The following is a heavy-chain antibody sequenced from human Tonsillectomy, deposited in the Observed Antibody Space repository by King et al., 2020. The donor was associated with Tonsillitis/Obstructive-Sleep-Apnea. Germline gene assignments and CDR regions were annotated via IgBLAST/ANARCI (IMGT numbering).Heavy chain of an antibody. D-gene: IGHD3-22*01. CDR2: ISAYNGHT. CDR1: GYTFTSYG. V-gene: IGHV1-18*01. J-gene: IGHJ4*02. CDR3: ARDSMSHYFDSSTYYPFDY. Sequence: QLVQSGGEVKKPGASVKVSCKASGYTFTSYGISWVRQAPGQGLEWMGWISAYNGHTNCAQKFQGRVTMTTDTSTSTAYMELRNLRSDDTAVYYRARDSMSHYFDSSTYYPFDYGGQGTLLTVSA.